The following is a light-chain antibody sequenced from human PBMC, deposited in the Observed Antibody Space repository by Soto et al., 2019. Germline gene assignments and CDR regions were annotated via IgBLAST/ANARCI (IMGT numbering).Light chain of an antibody. Sequence: DIQMTQSPSSLSASVGDRVTITCRASQGISIYLAWYQQKPGKVPKLLIYGASTLQSGIPSRFSGSGSGTDFTLTIGSLQSEDVATYYCQKYSSAPWTFGQGPKVEIK. CDR1: QGISIY. V-gene: IGKV1-27*01. J-gene: IGKJ1*01. CDR2: GAS. CDR3: QKYSSAPWT.